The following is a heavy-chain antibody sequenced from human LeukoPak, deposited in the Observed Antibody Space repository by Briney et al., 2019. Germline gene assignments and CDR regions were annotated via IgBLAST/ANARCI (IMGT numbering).Heavy chain of an antibody. V-gene: IGHV3-30*02. Sequence: GGSLRLSCAASGFTFSSYGMHWVRQAPGKGLEWVAFIRYDGSNKYYADSVKGRFTISRDNSKNTLYLQMNSLRAEDTAVYYCAKEGPIVIAAADTDYWGQGTLVTVSS. CDR1: GFTFSSYG. D-gene: IGHD6-13*01. J-gene: IGHJ4*02. CDR2: IRYDGSNK. CDR3: AKEGPIVIAAADTDY.